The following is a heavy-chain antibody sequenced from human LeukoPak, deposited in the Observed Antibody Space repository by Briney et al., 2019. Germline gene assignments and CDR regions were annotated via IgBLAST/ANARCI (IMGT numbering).Heavy chain of an antibody. CDR3: ARLNSYYYDSSGFFDY. CDR2: VDRDGSGT. CDR1: GFTFSSYW. J-gene: IGHJ4*02. D-gene: IGHD3-22*01. V-gene: IGHV3-74*01. Sequence: GGSLRLSCAASGFTFSSYWMHWVRRAPGKGLVWVSRVDRDGSGTSYADSVKGRFTISRDNAQNTLYLQMNSLRAEDTAVYYCARLNSYYYDSSGFFDYWGQGTLVTVSS.